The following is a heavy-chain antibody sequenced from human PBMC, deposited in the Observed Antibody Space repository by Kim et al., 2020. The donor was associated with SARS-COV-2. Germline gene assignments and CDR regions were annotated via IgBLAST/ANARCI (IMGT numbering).Heavy chain of an antibody. Sequence: GGSLRLSCAASGFTFSSYAMHWVRQAPGKGLEWVAVISYDGSNKYYADSVMGRFTISRDNSKNTLYLQMNSLRAEDTAVYYCARARGGSYYYGMDVWGQGTTVTVSS. CDR1: GFTFSSYA. D-gene: IGHD1-26*01. V-gene: IGHV3-30-3*01. J-gene: IGHJ6*02. CDR2: ISYDGSNK. CDR3: ARARGGSYYYGMDV.